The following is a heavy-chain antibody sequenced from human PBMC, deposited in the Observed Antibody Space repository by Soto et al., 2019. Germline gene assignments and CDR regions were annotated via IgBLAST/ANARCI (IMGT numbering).Heavy chain of an antibody. CDR1: GGSVSSGSFY. CDR2: IYYSGST. CDR3: ARDPHGYNSFDD. V-gene: IGHV4-61*01. J-gene: IGHJ4*02. Sequence: PSETLSLTCTVSGGSVSSGSFYWSWIRQPPGKGLEWIGYIYYSGSTNYNPSLESRVTMSIDTSKNQFSLNLSSVTAAYTAVYYCARDPHGYNSFDDWGQGTLVTVSS. D-gene: IGHD1-1*01.